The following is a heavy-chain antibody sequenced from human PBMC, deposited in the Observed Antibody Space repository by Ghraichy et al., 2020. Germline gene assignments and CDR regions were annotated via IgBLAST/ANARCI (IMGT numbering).Heavy chain of an antibody. V-gene: IGHV4-38-2*01. CDR1: GYSIRSGYY. J-gene: IGHJ4*02. D-gene: IGHD3-16*01. CDR3: ARVDYVWGS. CDR2: IFYSGST. Sequence: SCAVSGYSIRSGYYWGWIRQPPEKGLEWIGSIFYSGSTYYNPSLKSRVTMSVDTSKNQFSLNLSSVTAADTAVYYCARVDYVWGSWGQGTLVTVSS.